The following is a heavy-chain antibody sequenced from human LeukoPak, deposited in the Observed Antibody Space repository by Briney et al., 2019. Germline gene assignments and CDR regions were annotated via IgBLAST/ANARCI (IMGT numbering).Heavy chain of an antibody. D-gene: IGHD4-17*01. CDR2: IYYSGST. CDR3: ARGSLPTVTSDY. V-gene: IGHV4-31*03. Sequence: SETLSLTCTVSGGSISSGGYYWSWIRQHPGKGLEWIGYIYYSGSTYYNPSLKSRVTISVDTSKNQFSLKLSSVTAADTAVYYCARGSLPTVTSDYWGQGTLVTVSS. J-gene: IGHJ4*02. CDR1: GGSISSGGYY.